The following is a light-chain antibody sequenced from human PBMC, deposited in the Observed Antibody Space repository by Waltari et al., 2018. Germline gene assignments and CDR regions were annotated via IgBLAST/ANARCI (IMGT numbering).Light chain of an antibody. CDR2: DAS. V-gene: IGKV3-20*01. CDR1: QRVSRF. J-gene: IGKJ1*01. CDR3: QKYGSLPAT. Sequence: EIVLTQSPGTLSLSPGERATLSCRARQRVSRFLAWYQQQPGQAPRLLSYDASSRATGIPDRFSGSGSGTDFSLTISRLEPEDFAVYYCQKYGSLPATFGQGTKVEIK.